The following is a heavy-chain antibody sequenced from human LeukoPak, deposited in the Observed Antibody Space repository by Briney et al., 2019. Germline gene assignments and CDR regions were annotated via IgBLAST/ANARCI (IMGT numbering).Heavy chain of an antibody. CDR3: ARHNYGYDY. J-gene: IGHJ4*02. CDR1: GFTFRSYW. CDR2: IHSDGSST. V-gene: IGHV3-74*01. Sequence: GGSLRLSSAATGFTFRSYWMHWVRQAPGKGLVWVSHIHSDGSSTSYADSVQGRFTISRDNAKNTLYLQMNSLRAEDTAVYYCARHNYGYDYWGQGTLVTVSS. D-gene: IGHD3-10*01.